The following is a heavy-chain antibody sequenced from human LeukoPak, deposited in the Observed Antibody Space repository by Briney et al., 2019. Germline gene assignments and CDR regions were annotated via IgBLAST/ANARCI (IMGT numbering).Heavy chain of an antibody. CDR1: GYTFTGYY. CDR2: INPNSGGT. CDR3: VRDQQLVPEYFYYMDV. Sequence: ASVKVSCKASGYTFTGYYMHWVRQAPGQGLEWMGWINPNSGGTNYAQKFQGRVTMTRDTSISTAYMELSSLRSDDTAVYYCVRDQQLVPEYFYYMDVWGKGTTVTVSS. D-gene: IGHD6-6*01. J-gene: IGHJ6*03. V-gene: IGHV1-2*02.